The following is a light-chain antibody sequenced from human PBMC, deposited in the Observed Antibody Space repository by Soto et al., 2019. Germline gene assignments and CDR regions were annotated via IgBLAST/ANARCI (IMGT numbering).Light chain of an antibody. CDR1: SSNVGGYNY. Sequence: QSALTQPASVSGSPGQSITISCSGTSSNVGGYNYVSWYQHHPGKAPKLMIYEVDNRPSGVSNRFSGSKSGNTASLTISGLQAEDAADYYCSSFTTGSTLVVFGGGTKVTVL. CDR3: SSFTTGSTLVV. J-gene: IGLJ2*01. CDR2: EVD. V-gene: IGLV2-14*01.